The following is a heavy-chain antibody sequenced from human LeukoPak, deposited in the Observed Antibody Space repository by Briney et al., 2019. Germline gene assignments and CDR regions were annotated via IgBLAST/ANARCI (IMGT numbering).Heavy chain of an antibody. D-gene: IGHD6-19*01. Sequence: ASVKVSCKASGGTFSSYAISWVRQAPGQGLEWMGWINPNSGGTNYAHKFQGRVTMTRGTSISTAYMELSRLRSDDTAVYYCARDQHFVAGQFGFDYWGQGTLVTVSS. V-gene: IGHV1-2*02. CDR2: INPNSGGT. CDR1: GGTFSSYA. J-gene: IGHJ4*02. CDR3: ARDQHFVAGQFGFDY.